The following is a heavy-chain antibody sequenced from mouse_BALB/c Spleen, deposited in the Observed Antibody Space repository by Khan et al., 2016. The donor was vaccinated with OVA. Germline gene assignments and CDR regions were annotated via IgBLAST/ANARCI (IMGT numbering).Heavy chain of an antibody. CDR1: GYSITSNYA. V-gene: IGHV3-2*02. D-gene: IGHD1-1*01. CDR3: ARGNYYGYYFDY. Sequence: EVQLVESGPGLVKPSQSLSLTCTVTGYSITSNYAWNWIRQFPGNMLEWMGYISYSGYTTYNPSFKSRISFTRDTSKNQLFLQLNSVTTEDTATYYCARGNYYGYYFDYWGQGTTLTVSS. J-gene: IGHJ2*01. CDR2: ISYSGYT.